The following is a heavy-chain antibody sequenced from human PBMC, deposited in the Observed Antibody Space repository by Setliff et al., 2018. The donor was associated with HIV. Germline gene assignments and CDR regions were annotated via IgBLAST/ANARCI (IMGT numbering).Heavy chain of an antibody. CDR1: GFTFSSYW. V-gene: IGHV3-74*03. CDR2: MNSDGSRT. Sequence: PGGSLRLSCAASGFTFSSYWTHWVRQLPGKGLVWVSSMNSDGSRTTYADSVKGRFTISRDNAKKMLYLQMNSLRAEDTAVYYCARSTPGAFYYYYGMDVWGQGITVTVSS. CDR3: ARSTPGAFYYYYGMDV. J-gene: IGHJ6*02.